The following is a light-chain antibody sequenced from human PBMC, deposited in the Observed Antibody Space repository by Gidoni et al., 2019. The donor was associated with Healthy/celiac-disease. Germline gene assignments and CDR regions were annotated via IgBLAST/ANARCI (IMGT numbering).Light chain of an antibody. J-gene: IGKJ1*01. CDR1: QSVSSN. V-gene: IGKV3-15*01. CDR3: QQYNNWPPWT. CDR2: DAS. Sequence: EIVMTQSPATLSVSPGERATLSCRASQSVSSNLAWYQQTPGQAPRLLIYDASTRATGIPARFSGSGSGTEFTLTISSLQSEDFAVYYCQQYNNWPPWTFGQGTKVEFK.